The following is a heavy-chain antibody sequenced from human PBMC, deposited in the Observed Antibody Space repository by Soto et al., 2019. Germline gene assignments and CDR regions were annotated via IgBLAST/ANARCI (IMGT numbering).Heavy chain of an antibody. CDR3: AVAVAGPTAIGY. Sequence: EVQLVESGGGLVQPGGSLRLSCAASGFTFSSYWMHWVRHAPGKGLVWVSRINSDGSSTSYADSVKGRFTISRDNAKNTLYLQMNSLGAEDTAVYYCAVAVAGPTAIGYWGQGTLVTVSS. D-gene: IGHD6-19*01. V-gene: IGHV3-74*01. CDR2: INSDGSST. J-gene: IGHJ4*02. CDR1: GFTFSSYW.